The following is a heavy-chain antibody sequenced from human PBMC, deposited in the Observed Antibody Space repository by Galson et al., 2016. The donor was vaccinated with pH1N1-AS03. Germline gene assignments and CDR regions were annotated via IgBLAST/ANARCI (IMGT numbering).Heavy chain of an antibody. J-gene: IGHJ4*02. CDR3: GSYRGVPFFDS. CDR1: GFTLSGYW. D-gene: IGHD3-16*02. V-gene: IGHV3-7*03. CDR2: INQDESKK. Sequence: SLRLSCAASGFTLSGYWMTWVRQAPGKGLEWVANINQDESKKNYAVSVKGRFTISRDNAKNSMFLQMYSLRVEDTAVYYCGSYRGVPFFDSWGQGILVTVSS.